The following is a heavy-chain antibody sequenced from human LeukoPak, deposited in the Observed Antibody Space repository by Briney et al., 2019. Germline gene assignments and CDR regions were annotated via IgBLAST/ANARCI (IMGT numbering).Heavy chain of an antibody. J-gene: IGHJ5*02. CDR3: ARQEYCSGASCYTWLDP. D-gene: IGHD2-15*01. CDR2: IYPADSDI. Sequence: GESLKISCKGSGYSINNYWIAWVRQMPGKGLEWMGIIYPADSDIRYSPSFQGQVTISADKSISTAYLQWNSLKASDTAMYYCARQEYCSGASCYTWLDPWAREPWSPSPQ. V-gene: IGHV5-51*01. CDR1: GYSINNYW.